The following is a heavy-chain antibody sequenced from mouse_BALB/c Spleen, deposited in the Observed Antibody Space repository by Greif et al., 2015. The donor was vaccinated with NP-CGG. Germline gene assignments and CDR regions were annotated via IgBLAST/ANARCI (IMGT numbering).Heavy chain of an antibody. D-gene: IGHD2-10*01. J-gene: IGHJ2*01. CDR1: GYTFTSYY. CDR2: IYPGNVNT. CDR3: ARSYRKDYFDY. V-gene: IGHV1S56*01. Sequence: QVQLQQPGPELVKPGASVRISCKASGYTFTSYYIHWVKQRPGQGLEWIGWIYPGNVNTKYNEKFKGKATLTADKSSSTAYMQLSSLTSEDSAVYFCARSYRKDYFDYWGQGTTLTVSS.